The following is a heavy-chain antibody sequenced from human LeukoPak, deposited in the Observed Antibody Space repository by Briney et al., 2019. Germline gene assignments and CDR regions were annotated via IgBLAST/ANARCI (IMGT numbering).Heavy chain of an antibody. CDR1: GFTVSDHY. J-gene: IGHJ5*02. CDR3: AKVGTMVRGVAGDWFDP. D-gene: IGHD3-10*01. CDR2: IYSGGST. Sequence: GGSLRLSCAASGFTVSDHYMTWVRQAPGKGLEWVSVIYSGGSTYYADSVKGRFTISRDNSKNTLYLQMNSLRAEDTAVYYCAKVGTMVRGVAGDWFDPWGQGTLVTVSS. V-gene: IGHV3-53*01.